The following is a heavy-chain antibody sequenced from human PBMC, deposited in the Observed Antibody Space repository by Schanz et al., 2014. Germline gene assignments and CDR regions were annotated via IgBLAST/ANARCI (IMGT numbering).Heavy chain of an antibody. Sequence: QVQLVQSGAEVKKPGSSVKVSCKASGGTFSRYAISWVRQAPGQGLEWMGRIIPIFGIANYAQKFQGRVTITADKSTTTAYMELSNLRSEDTAVYYCARAGQDYSDSSGYATYYFGNWGQGTLVTVSS. J-gene: IGHJ4*02. CDR1: GGTFSRYA. CDR2: IIPIFGIA. CDR3: ARAGQDYSDSSGYATYYFGN. V-gene: IGHV1-69*04. D-gene: IGHD3-22*01.